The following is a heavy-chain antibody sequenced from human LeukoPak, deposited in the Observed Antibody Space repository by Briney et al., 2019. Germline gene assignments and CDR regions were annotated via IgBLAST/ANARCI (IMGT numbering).Heavy chain of an antibody. J-gene: IGHJ6*02. Sequence: ASVKVSCKASGYTFTSYDINWVRQATGQGLEWMGWMNPNSGNTGYAQKFQGRVTMTRNTSISTAYMELSSLRSEDTAVYYCAREWNSSGWHAYYYYCYYGMDVWGQGTTVTVSS. D-gene: IGHD6-19*01. V-gene: IGHV1-8*02. CDR1: GYTFTSYD. CDR2: MNPNSGNT. CDR3: AREWNSSGWHAYYYYCYYGMDV.